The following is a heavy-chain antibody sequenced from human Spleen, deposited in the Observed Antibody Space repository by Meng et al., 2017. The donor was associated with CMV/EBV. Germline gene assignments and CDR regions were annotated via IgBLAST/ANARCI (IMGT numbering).Heavy chain of an antibody. J-gene: IGHJ4*02. CDR3: ARGAPPYSCNL. V-gene: IGHV3-74*01. CDR1: GFILRNYW. Sequence: GESLKISCAASGFILRNYWMHWVRQAPGKGLVWVSHINGDGSITDYADSVKGRFTISRDNAKNSLYLQLNRLGAEDTAVYYCARGAPPYSCNLWGQGNLVTVSS. D-gene: IGHD2-21*01. CDR2: INGDGSIT.